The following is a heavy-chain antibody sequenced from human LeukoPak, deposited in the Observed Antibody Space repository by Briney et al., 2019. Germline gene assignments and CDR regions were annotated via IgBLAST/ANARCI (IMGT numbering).Heavy chain of an antibody. CDR1: GGSISSYY. CDR3: ATLGGESGAFDI. D-gene: IGHD3-10*01. Sequence: SETLSLTCTVSGGSISSYYWSWIRQPPGKGLEWIGYIYYSGSTNYNPSLKSRVTISVDTSKNQFSLKLSSVTAADTAVYYCATLGGESGAFDIWGQGTTVTVSS. V-gene: IGHV4-59*01. J-gene: IGHJ3*02. CDR2: IYYSGST.